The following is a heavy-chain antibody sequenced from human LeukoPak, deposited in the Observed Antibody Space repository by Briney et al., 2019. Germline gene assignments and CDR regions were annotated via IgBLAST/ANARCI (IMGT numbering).Heavy chain of an antibody. Sequence: TGGSLRLSCAASGFTFSSYAMHWVRQAPGKGLEWVAVISYDGSNKYYADSVKGRFTISRDNSKNTLYLQMNSLRADDTAVYYCARDGYYGSGSYYTFDYWGQGTLVTVSS. CDR2: ISYDGSNK. V-gene: IGHV3-30*04. CDR1: GFTFSSYA. J-gene: IGHJ4*02. CDR3: ARDGYYGSGSYYTFDY. D-gene: IGHD3-10*01.